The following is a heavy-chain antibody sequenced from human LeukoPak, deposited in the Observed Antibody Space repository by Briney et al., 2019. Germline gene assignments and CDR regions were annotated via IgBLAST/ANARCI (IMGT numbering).Heavy chain of an antibody. D-gene: IGHD2-21*02. Sequence: SETLSLTCTVSGGSISSYYWSWIRQPPGKGLEWIGHIYGSGSTNYNPSLKSRVTLSVDTSKNQFSLKLSSVTAADTAVYYCARAIVVVVTAPPYWYFDLWGRGTLVTVSS. V-gene: IGHV4-59*08. CDR2: IYGSGST. CDR3: ARAIVVVVTAPPYWYFDL. J-gene: IGHJ2*01. CDR1: GGSISSYY.